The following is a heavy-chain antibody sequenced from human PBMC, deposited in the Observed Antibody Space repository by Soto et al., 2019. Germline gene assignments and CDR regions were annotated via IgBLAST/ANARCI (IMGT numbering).Heavy chain of an antibody. D-gene: IGHD2-2*02. CDR2: IYYSGST. Sequence: SETLSLTCTVSGGSISSGGYYWSWIRQHPGKGLEWIGYIYYSGSTYYNPCLKSRVTISVDTSKNQFSLKLSSVTAADTAVYYCARGPRSINWFDPWGQGTLVTVSS. CDR1: GGSISSGGYY. J-gene: IGHJ5*02. V-gene: IGHV4-31*03. CDR3: ARGPRSINWFDP.